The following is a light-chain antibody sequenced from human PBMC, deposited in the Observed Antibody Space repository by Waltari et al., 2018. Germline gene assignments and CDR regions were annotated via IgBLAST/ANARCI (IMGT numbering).Light chain of an antibody. Sequence: DIVMMQSPATLSVSPGERATLSCRASQSVSSNLAWYQQKPGQAPRLLIYGASTRATGIPARFSGSGSGTEFTLTISSLQSEDFAVYYCQQYNNWPLFTFGPGTKVDIK. CDR1: QSVSSN. CDR3: QQYNNWPLFT. V-gene: IGKV3D-15*01. CDR2: GAS. J-gene: IGKJ3*01.